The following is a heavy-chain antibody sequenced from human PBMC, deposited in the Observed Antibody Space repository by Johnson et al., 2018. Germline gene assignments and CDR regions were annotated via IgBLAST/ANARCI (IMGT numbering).Heavy chain of an antibody. CDR3: EKGGSSGWVTYYYYYMDV. D-gene: IGHD6-19*01. J-gene: IGHJ6*03. CDR2: TSSSGDK. Sequence: EVRLVESGGGLVQPGGSLRLWCAASRFTFRSYAMTWVRQAPGKGLEWVSGTSSSGDKYYAESAKGRFTISRDNSKNPLSLQMNSVRAEDTAVYYCEKGGSSGWVTYYYYYMDVWGKGTTVTVSS. V-gene: IGHV3-23*04. CDR1: RFTFRSYA.